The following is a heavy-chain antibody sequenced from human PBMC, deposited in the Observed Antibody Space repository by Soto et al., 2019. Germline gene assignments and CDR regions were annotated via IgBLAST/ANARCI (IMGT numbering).Heavy chain of an antibody. V-gene: IGHV4-59*04. CDR3: MLGSGWKDFDY. D-gene: IGHD3-22*01. Sequence: SETLSLTCTVSGGSISSFYWSWIRQPPGKGLEWIGYIYYSGSTYYNPSLKSRVTISVDTSKNQFSLKLSSVTAADTAVYYCMLGSGWKDFDYWGQGTLVTVSS. J-gene: IGHJ4*02. CDR2: IYYSGST. CDR1: GGSISSFY.